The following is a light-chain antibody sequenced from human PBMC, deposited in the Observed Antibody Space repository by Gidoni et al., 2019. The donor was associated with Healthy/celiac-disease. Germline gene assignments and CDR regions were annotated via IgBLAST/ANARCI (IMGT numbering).Light chain of an antibody. Sequence: DIQMTQSPSSLSASGGDRVTITCRASQSISSYLNWYQQKPGKAPKVLIYDACSSQSGVSSRFSGSGSGTDFTLTISRLQPEDFATYYCQQSDSTPPWTFGQGTKVEIK. CDR3: QQSDSTPPWT. J-gene: IGKJ1*01. CDR1: QSISSY. V-gene: IGKV1-39*01. CDR2: DAC.